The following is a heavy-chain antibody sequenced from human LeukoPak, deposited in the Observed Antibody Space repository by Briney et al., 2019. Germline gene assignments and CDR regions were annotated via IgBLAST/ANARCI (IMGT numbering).Heavy chain of an antibody. Sequence: ASVKVSCKASGYTFTGYYMHWVRQAPGQGLEWMGWINPNTGDTNSAQKFQGRVTMTRDTSISTAYMELSRLRSDDTAVYYCASPNSSGYYRTFDYWGQGTLVTVSS. V-gene: IGHV1-2*02. CDR1: GYTFTGYY. D-gene: IGHD3-22*01. CDR2: INPNTGDT. CDR3: ASPNSSGYYRTFDY. J-gene: IGHJ4*02.